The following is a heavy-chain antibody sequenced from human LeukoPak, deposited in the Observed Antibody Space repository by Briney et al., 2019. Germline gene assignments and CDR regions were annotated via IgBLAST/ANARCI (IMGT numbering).Heavy chain of an antibody. J-gene: IGHJ4*02. D-gene: IGHD1-26*01. CDR3: ARAVGRGSGAHFDY. CDR2: LSSRSTYA. V-gene: IGHV3-11*06. CDR1: GFSFSDHY. Sequence: AGGSLRLSCAASGFSFSDHYMSWVRQAPGKGLEWISYLSSRSTYAFYADSVKGRFAISRDDAKNSLYLQMNSLRAEDTAVYYCARAVGRGSGAHFDYWGQGTLVTVS.